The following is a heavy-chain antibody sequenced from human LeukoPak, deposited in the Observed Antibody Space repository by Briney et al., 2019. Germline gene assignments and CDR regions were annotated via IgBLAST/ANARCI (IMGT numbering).Heavy chain of an antibody. V-gene: IGHV3-30*18. J-gene: IGHJ4*02. D-gene: IGHD3-3*01. Sequence: PGRSLRLSCAASGFTFSSYGMHWVRQAPGKGLEWVAVISYDGSNKYYADSVKGRFTISRDNSKNTLYLQMNSLRAEDTAVYYCAKDHHNSATLRFLEWLLLVRPDYFDYWGQGTLVTVSS. CDR2: ISYDGSNK. CDR3: AKDHHNSATLRFLEWLLLVRPDYFDY. CDR1: GFTFSSYG.